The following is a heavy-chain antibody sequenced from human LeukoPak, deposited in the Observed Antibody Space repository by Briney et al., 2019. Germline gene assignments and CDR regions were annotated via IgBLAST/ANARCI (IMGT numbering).Heavy chain of an antibody. CDR3: ARGRGYNAFDY. J-gene: IGHJ4*02. D-gene: IGHD5-24*01. V-gene: IGHV4-34*01. CDR1: GGSFSGYY. Sequence: SETLSLTCAVYGGSFSGYYWSWIRLPPGKGLEWIGEINHSGSTNYNPSLKSRVTISVDTSKNQFSLKLSSVTAADTAVYYCARGRGYNAFDYWGQGTLVTVSS. CDR2: INHSGST.